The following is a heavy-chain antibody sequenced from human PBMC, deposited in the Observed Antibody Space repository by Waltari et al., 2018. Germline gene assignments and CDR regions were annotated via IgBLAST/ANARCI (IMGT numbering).Heavy chain of an antibody. CDR3: ACSFGASFYKTFDI. Sequence: QLVESGVGRVKPAESLRLSCVDSGHSSKLSSFQWVRQTPGRDLEWLAYISPTGETIYYSASVQGRFVVSRDNSRNTLFLQMAHLSADDTALYYCACSFGASFYKTFDIWGQGTTVTVSS. J-gene: IGHJ3*02. V-gene: IGHV3-48*01. CDR1: GHSSKLSS. CDR2: ISPTGETI. D-gene: IGHD2-2*01.